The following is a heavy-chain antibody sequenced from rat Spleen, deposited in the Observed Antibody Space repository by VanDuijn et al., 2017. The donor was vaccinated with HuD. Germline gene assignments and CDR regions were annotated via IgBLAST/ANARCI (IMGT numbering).Heavy chain of an antibody. Sequence: EVQLVESGGGLVQPGRSLKLSCAASGFTFSSYGMAWVRQAPTKGLEWLATITYDGSITYYRDSVKGRFTISRDNARSTLYLQMDSLRSEDTATYYCTRHRPFYYRGSFDYWGQGVMVTVSS. CDR1: GFTFSSYG. V-gene: IGHV5-29*01. J-gene: IGHJ2*01. CDR2: ITYDGSIT. D-gene: IGHD1-11*01. CDR3: TRHRPFYYRGSFDY.